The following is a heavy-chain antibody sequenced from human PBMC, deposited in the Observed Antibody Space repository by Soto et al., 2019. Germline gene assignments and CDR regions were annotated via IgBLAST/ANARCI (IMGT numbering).Heavy chain of an antibody. V-gene: IGHV6-1*01. D-gene: IGHD3-10*01. CDR3: ARGPSVGDGYYFDY. Sequence: KQSQTLSLTCAIYGDSVSSNSAAWNWIRQSPSRGLEWLGRTYYRSKWYNDYAVSVKSRITIKPYTSKNQFSLQLNSVTPEDTAVDYCARGPSVGDGYYFDYWGQGTLVTVSS. J-gene: IGHJ4*02. CDR1: GDSVSSNSAA. CDR2: TYYRSKWYN.